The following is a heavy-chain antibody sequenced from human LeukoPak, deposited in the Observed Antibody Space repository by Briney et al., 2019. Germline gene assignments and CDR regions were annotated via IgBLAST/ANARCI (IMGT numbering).Heavy chain of an antibody. CDR3: ARDSTIFGVVPYFDY. D-gene: IGHD3-3*01. CDR2: IYTSGST. J-gene: IGHJ4*02. Sequence: PSETLSLTCAVSGYSISSGYYWSWIRQPAGKGLEWIGRIYTSGSTNYNPSLKSRVTMSVDTSKNQFSLKLSSVTAADTAVYYRARDSTIFGVVPYFDYWGQGTLVTVSS. CDR1: GYSISSGYY. V-gene: IGHV4-4*07.